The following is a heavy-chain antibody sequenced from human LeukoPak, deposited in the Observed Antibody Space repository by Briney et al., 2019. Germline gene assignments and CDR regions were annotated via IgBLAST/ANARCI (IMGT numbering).Heavy chain of an antibody. CDR2: ITGSGGHT. D-gene: IGHD2-21*02. CDR1: GFTFNNYA. CDR3: TKDLTDFHYYYTDV. J-gene: IGHJ6*03. Sequence: GGSLRLSCEASGFTFNNYALAWVRQSPGKGLEWVSGITGSGGHTYYAHSAKGRFTISRDNSKNTLYLQMYSLRAEDTAVYYCTKDLTDFHYYYTDVWGKGTTVIVSS. V-gene: IGHV3-23*01.